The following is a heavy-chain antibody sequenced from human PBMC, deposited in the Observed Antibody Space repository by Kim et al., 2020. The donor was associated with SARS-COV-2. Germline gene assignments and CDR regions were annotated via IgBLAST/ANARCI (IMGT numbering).Heavy chain of an antibody. J-gene: IGHJ5*02. CDR1: GFTFSSYG. Sequence: GGSLRLSCAASGFTFSSYGMHWVRQAPGKGLEWVAVIWYDGSNKYYADSVKGRFTISRDNSKNTLYLQMNSLRVEDTAVYYCAKDARVITFGGVIGGYNWFDPWGQGTLVTVSS. D-gene: IGHD3-16*02. V-gene: IGHV3-33*06. CDR2: IWYDGSNK. CDR3: AKDARVITFGGVIGGYNWFDP.